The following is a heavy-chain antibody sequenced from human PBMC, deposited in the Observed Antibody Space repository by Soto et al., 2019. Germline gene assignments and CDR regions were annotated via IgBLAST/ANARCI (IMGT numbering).Heavy chain of an antibody. CDR2: IYWDDDK. J-gene: IGHJ4*02. V-gene: IGHV2-5*02. Sequence: QITLKESGPALVKPTQTLTLTCTFAGFSLRNSGVGVGWIRQPPGKAREWLALIYWDDDKRDIPPLKSRLTLTKDASKNLVVLKMTNLDPVDTATYYCAHLTTGGFYFDYWVPGTLVTVSS. CDR1: GFSLRNSGVG. CDR3: AHLTTGGFYFDY. D-gene: IGHD4-17*01.